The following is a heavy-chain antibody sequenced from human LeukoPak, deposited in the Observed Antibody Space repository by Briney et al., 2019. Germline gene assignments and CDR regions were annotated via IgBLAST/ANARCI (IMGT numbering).Heavy chain of an antibody. D-gene: IGHD3-10*01. CDR2: IKSKTDGGTT. CDR1: GFTFSNAW. V-gene: IGHV3-15*01. CDR3: TTVNPPRITMVRGVSHF. J-gene: IGHJ4*02. Sequence: GGSLRLSCAASGFTFSNAWMSWVRQAPGKGLEWVGRIKSKTDGGTTDCAAPVKGRFTISRDDSKNTLYLQMNSLKTEDTAVYYCTTVNPPRITMVRGVSHFWGQGTLVTVSS.